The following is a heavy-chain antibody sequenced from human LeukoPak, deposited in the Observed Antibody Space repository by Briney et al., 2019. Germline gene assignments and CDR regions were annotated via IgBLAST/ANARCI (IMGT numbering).Heavy chain of an antibody. CDR1: GFTFNNYA. V-gene: IGHV3-23*01. Sequence: GGSLRLSCAASGFTFNNYAMNWVRQAPGKGLEWVSTISGSGGSTYYADSVKGRFTISRDNSKNTLFLQMNSLRVEDTAVYYCARSQGNYDILSDYWGQGTLVTVSS. J-gene: IGHJ4*02. CDR3: ARSQGNYDILSDY. D-gene: IGHD3-9*01. CDR2: ISGSGGST.